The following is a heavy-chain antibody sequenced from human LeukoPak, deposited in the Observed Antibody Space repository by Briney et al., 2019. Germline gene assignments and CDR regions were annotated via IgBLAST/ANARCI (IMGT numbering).Heavy chain of an antibody. Sequence: GESLKISCKGSGYSFTSYCSGWVRQIPGKGLEWMGIIYPGDSDTRYSPSFQGQVTISADKSISTAYLQWSSLKASDTAMYYCARKYCSSTRCYGAFDMWGEGTMVTVSS. CDR2: IYPGDSDT. V-gene: IGHV5-51*01. D-gene: IGHD2-2*01. J-gene: IGHJ3*02. CDR1: GYSFTSYC. CDR3: ARKYCSSTRCYGAFDM.